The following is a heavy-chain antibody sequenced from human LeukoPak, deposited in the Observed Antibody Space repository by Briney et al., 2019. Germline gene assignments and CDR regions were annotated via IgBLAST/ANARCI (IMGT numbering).Heavy chain of an antibody. CDR1: GYTFTGYY. D-gene: IGHD5-12*01. V-gene: IGHV1-46*01. J-gene: IGHJ4*02. CDR3: ASRDGYNWWYFDY. Sequence: GASVKVSCKASGYTFTGYYMHWVRQAPGQGLEWMGWINPSGGSTSYAQKFQGRVTMTRDTSTSTVYMELSSLRSEDTAVYYCASRDGYNWWYFDYWGQGTLVTVSS. CDR2: INPSGGST.